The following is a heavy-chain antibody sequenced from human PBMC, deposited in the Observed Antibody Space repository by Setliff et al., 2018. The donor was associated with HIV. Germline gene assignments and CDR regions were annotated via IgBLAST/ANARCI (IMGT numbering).Heavy chain of an antibody. CDR2: IYSSGST. V-gene: IGHV4-4*09. CDR3: ARGTGSYGSDY. Sequence: PSETLSLTCTVSGGSISSYYWSWIRQPPGKGLEWIGNIYSSGSTNYNPSLKSRVTISVDTSKNQFSLKLSSVTAADTAAYYCARGTGSYGSDYWGQGTLVTVSS. D-gene: IGHD5-18*01. J-gene: IGHJ4*02. CDR1: GGSISSYY.